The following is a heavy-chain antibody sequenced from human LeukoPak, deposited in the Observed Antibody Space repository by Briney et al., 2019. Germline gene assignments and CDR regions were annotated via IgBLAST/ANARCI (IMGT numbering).Heavy chain of an antibody. CDR2: IGVNT. D-gene: IGHD3-16*01. J-gene: IGHJ4*02. V-gene: IGHV3-23*01. Sequence: GGSVRLFCAASGFTFSNYAMRWVRQATGKGLEWVSAIGVNTYYTDSEKGRFTISRDNAKNTLYLQMNRLSAEDTALYYCARDTVPLGAAGENGDFFDCWGQGTLVTVSS. CDR3: ARDTVPLGAAGENGDFFDC. CDR1: GFTFSNYA.